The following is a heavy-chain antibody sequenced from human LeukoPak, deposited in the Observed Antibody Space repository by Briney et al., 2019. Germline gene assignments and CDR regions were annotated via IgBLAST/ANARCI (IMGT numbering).Heavy chain of an antibody. CDR2: IRYDGSNK. Sequence: TGGSLRLSCAASGFTFSSYGMHWVRQAPGKGLEWVAFIRYDGSNKYYADSVKGRFTISRDNAKNSLYLQMNSLRAEDTAVYYCARDGRSGTHQQDYWGQGTLVTVSS. D-gene: IGHD1-26*01. CDR3: ARDGRSGTHQQDY. V-gene: IGHV3-30*02. CDR1: GFTFSSYG. J-gene: IGHJ4*02.